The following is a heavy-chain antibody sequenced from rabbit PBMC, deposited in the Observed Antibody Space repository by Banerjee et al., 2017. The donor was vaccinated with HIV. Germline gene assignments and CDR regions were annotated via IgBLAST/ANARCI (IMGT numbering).Heavy chain of an antibody. CDR1: GFDLSSNA. Sequence: EESGGGLVKPGGSLTLSCKASGFDLSSNAMSWVRQAPGKGLEWIGTISTGGTTDYASWVDGRFTISKTSSTTVTLQMTSLTAADTATYFCARVNAGSSGYPYYFNLWGPGTLVTVS. D-gene: IGHD1-1*01. CDR2: ISTGGTT. J-gene: IGHJ4*01. CDR3: ARVNAGSSGYPYYFNL. V-gene: IGHV1S44*01.